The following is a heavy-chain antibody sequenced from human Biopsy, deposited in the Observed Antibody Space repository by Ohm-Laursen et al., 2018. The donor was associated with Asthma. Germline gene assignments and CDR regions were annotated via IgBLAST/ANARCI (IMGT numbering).Heavy chain of an antibody. Sequence: QTLSLTCAVSGGSMTPTSHYWDWIRQAPGKGLEWIGYISYGGKTSYNPSLKNRVTISRDTSKNQFSLRLTSVTAADTAVYFCARRITIFGVVQKDHGMDAWGQGTTVIVSS. CDR3: ARRITIFGVVQKDHGMDA. D-gene: IGHD3-3*01. CDR2: ISYGGKT. J-gene: IGHJ6*02. CDR1: GGSMTPTSHY. V-gene: IGHV4-39*01.